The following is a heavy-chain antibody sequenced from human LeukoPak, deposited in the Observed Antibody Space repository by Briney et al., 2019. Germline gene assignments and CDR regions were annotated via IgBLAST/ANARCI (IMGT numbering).Heavy chain of an antibody. CDR2: IYYSGST. CDR3: ARQHYYDNSGYYYGL. Sequence: SETLSLTCTVSGGSISSSSYYWGWIRQPPGKGLEWIGSIYYSGSTYYNPSLKSRVTISVDTSKNQFSLKRSSVTAADTAVYYCARQHYYDNSGYYYGLWGQGTLVTISS. D-gene: IGHD3-22*01. J-gene: IGHJ4*02. CDR1: GGSISSSSYY. V-gene: IGHV4-39*01.